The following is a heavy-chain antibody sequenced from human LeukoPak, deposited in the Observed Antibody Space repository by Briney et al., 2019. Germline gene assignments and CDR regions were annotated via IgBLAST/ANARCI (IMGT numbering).Heavy chain of an antibody. V-gene: IGHV1-2*02. CDR2: INPNSGGT. Sequence: GASVEVSCKASGYTFTGYYMHWVRQAPGQGLEWMGWINPNSGGTNYAQKFQGRVTMTRDTSISTAYMELSRLRSDDTAVYYCARDYYGSGSYFRGGETNWFDPWGQGTLVTVSS. CDR1: GYTFTGYY. D-gene: IGHD3-10*01. J-gene: IGHJ5*02. CDR3: ARDYYGSGSYFRGGETNWFDP.